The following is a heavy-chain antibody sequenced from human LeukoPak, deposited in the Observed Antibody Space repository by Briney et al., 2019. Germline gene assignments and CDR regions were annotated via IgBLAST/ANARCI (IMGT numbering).Heavy chain of an antibody. D-gene: IGHD6-25*01. Sequence: SSETLSLTCTVSGGSSSSTSYYCGWIRQPPGKGLEWLGTIYYRANTYYNPSLKSRITISVDTSKNQFSLSLSSVTAADTAVYYCARPLVAAPTSYFDFWGQGILVTVSS. J-gene: IGHJ4*02. CDR1: GGSSSSTSYY. CDR3: ARPLVAAPTSYFDF. V-gene: IGHV4-39*01. CDR2: IYYRANT.